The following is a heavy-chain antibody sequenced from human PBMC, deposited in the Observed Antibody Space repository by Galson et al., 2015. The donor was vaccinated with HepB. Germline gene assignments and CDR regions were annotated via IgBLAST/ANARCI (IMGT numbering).Heavy chain of an antibody. Sequence: SLRLSCAASGFTFSSYGMHWVRQAPGKGLEWVAVIWYDGSNKYYADSVKGRFTISRDNSKNTLYLQMNSLRAEDTAVYYCARDLRAVAGTFWDYWGQGTLVTVSS. D-gene: IGHD6-19*01. CDR3: ARDLRAVAGTFWDY. CDR2: IWYDGSNK. J-gene: IGHJ4*02. CDR1: GFTFSSYG. V-gene: IGHV3-33*01.